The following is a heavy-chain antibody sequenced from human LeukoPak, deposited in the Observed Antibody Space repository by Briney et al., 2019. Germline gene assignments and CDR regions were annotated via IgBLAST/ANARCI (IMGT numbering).Heavy chain of an antibody. Sequence: GGSLRLSCAASGFTFSSYWMSWVRQAPGKGLEWVANIKQDGSEKYYVDSVKGRFTISRDNAKNSLYLQMNSLRAEDTAVYYCARDRGGLYQLLNYFDYWGQGTLVTVSS. CDR1: GFTFSSYW. V-gene: IGHV3-7*01. CDR2: IKQDGSEK. D-gene: IGHD2-2*01. CDR3: ARDRGGLYQLLNYFDY. J-gene: IGHJ4*02.